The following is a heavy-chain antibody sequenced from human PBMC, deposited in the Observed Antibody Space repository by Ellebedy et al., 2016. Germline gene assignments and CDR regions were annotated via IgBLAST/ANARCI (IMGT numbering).Heavy chain of an antibody. Sequence: GESLKISXATSGFIFTKYGMNWVRQSPERGLEWVSYISASATIKYYADSVKGRFTISRDNANNSLHLHINSLTDEDTGIYYCARDRYDGSNYYPLDYWGQGTLVAVS. V-gene: IGHV3-48*02. CDR3: ARDRYDGSNYYPLDY. J-gene: IGHJ4*02. CDR1: GFIFTKYG. CDR2: ISASATIK. D-gene: IGHD3-22*01.